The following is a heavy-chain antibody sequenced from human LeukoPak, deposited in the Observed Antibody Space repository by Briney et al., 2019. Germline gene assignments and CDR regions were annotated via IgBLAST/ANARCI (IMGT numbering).Heavy chain of an antibody. V-gene: IGHV1-18*01. CDR1: GYTFTSYG. CDR3: ARKHFGGHGYDY. CDR2: ISAYNGNT. Sequence: ASVKVSCRASGYTFTSYGISWVRQAPGQGLEWMGWISAYNGNTNYAQKLQGRVTMTTDTSTSTAYMELRSLRAEDTAVYYCARKHFGGHGYDYWGQGTLVSVSS. D-gene: IGHD4-23*01. J-gene: IGHJ4*02.